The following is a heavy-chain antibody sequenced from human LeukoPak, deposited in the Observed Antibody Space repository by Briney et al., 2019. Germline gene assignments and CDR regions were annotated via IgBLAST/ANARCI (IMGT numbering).Heavy chain of an antibody. D-gene: IGHD3-3*01. CDR3: AKAYYDFWSGYGLVWAFDI. V-gene: IGHV3-23*01. CDR2: ISGSGGST. Sequence: PGGSLRLSCAASGFTFSSYAMSWVRQAPGKGLEWVSAISGSGGSTYYADSVKGRFTISRDNSKNTLYLQMNSLRAEDTAVYYCAKAYYDFWSGYGLVWAFDIWGQGTMVTVSS. J-gene: IGHJ3*02. CDR1: GFTFSSYA.